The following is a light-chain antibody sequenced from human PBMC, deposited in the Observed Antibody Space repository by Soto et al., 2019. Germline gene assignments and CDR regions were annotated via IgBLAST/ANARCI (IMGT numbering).Light chain of an antibody. V-gene: IGKV3-15*01. CDR1: QSVGRN. J-gene: IGKJ1*01. CDR2: GAS. Sequence: EIILTQSPVTLSVSPGERATLSCRASQSVGRNLAWYQQKPGQAPRLLIYGASTRATGVPPRFSRSGSGTEFTRTISSLQAEDFAVYYCQKFNNWTWTFGHGTKFESK. CDR3: QKFNNWTWT.